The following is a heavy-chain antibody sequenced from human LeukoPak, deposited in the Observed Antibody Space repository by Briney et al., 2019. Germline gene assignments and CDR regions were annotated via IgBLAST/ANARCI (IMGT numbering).Heavy chain of an antibody. CDR2: IYHSGST. D-gene: IGHD3-9*01. CDR1: GGSFSGYY. V-gene: IGHV4-38-2*01. J-gene: IGHJ4*02. Sequence: SETLSLTCAVYGGSFSGYYWGWIRQPPGKGLEWIGSIYHSGSTYYNPSLKSRVTISVDTSKNQFSLKLSSVTAADTAVYYCARLVTDILTGYYPLFDYWGQGTLVTVSS. CDR3: ARLVTDILTGYYPLFDY.